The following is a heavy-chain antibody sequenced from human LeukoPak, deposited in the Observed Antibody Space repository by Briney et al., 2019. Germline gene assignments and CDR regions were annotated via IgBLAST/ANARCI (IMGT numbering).Heavy chain of an antibody. D-gene: IGHD3-22*01. CDR2: IYYSGST. J-gene: IGHJ3*02. CDR3: ARHWTEDSSGYYPFDI. Sequence: SETLSLTCTVSGGSINSYYWSWIRQPPGKGLEWIGYIYYSGSTNYNPSLKSRVAISVDTSKNQFSLKLSSVTAADTAVYYCARHWTEDSSGYYPFDIWGQGTMVTVSS. CDR1: GGSINSYY. V-gene: IGHV4-59*08.